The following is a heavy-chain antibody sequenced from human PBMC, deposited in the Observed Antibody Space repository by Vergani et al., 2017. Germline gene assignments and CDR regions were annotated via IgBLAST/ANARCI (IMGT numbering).Heavy chain of an antibody. CDR3: AKDVHSSGLLDY. Sequence: EVQLLESGGGLVQPGGSLRLSCAASGFTFSSYAMSRVRQVPGKGLEGGSAISGSGGSRYYADSVKGRFTISRDNSKNTLYLQMNSLRAEDTAVYYCAKDVHSSGLLDYWGQGTLVTVSS. CDR2: ISGSGGSR. CDR1: GFTFSSYA. D-gene: IGHD6-19*01. J-gene: IGHJ4*02. V-gene: IGHV3-23*01.